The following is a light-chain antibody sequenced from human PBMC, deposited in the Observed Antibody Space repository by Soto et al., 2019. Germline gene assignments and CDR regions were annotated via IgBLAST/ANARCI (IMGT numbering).Light chain of an antibody. CDR2: GAS. V-gene: IGKV3-20*01. J-gene: IGKJ3*01. CDR3: HHYDNSPPFP. CDR1: QSINNRY. Sequence: EIVLTQSPGTLSLSPGERAILSCRASQSINNRYLAWYQQMPGRAPRLLIHGASSRAAGIPDRFSGSGSGTEFTLTINRLEPEDFAVYYCHHYDNSPPFPFGPGTKVDI.